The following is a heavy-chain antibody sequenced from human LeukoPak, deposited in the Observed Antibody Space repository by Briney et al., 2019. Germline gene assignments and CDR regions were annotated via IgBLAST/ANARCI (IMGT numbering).Heavy chain of an antibody. J-gene: IGHJ4*02. Sequence: GASVKVSCKASGYTFTSYAMRWVRQAPGQRLEWMGWINAGNGNTKYSQKFQGRVTITRDTSASTAYMELSSLRSEDTAVYYCARYLDYYGSGSLDYWGQGTLVTVSS. D-gene: IGHD3-10*01. CDR1: GYTFTSYA. CDR2: INAGNGNT. CDR3: ARYLDYYGSGSLDY. V-gene: IGHV1-3*01.